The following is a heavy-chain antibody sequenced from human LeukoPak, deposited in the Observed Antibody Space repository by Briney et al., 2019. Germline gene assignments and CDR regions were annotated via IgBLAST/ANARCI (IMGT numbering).Heavy chain of an antibody. CDR2: ISGSGDRT. D-gene: IGHD2-2*01. J-gene: IGHJ5*02. V-gene: IGHV3-23*01. CDR3: AKDRSIYCSSSGCYLNWFDP. Sequence: GGTLRLSCAASGFTFSSYAMSWVRQTPGKGLEWVAAISGSGDRTYHPASVKGRFTISRDNSKITLYLQMNSLKADDTAVYYCAKDRSIYCSSSGCYLNWFDPWGQGALVTVSS. CDR1: GFTFSSYA.